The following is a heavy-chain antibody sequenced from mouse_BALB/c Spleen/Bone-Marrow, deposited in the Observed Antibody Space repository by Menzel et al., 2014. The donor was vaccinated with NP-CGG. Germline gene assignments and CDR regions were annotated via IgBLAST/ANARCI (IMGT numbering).Heavy chain of an antibody. V-gene: IGHV4-1*02. Sequence: EVHLVESGGGLVQPGGSLKLSCAASGFDFSRFWMSCVRRAPGKGLEWIGEINPDSSTISYTPSLKDKFIISRDNAKNTLYLQMSKVRSEDTALYYCARLNYYGNLFVWGAGTTVTVSS. J-gene: IGHJ1*01. CDR3: ARLNYYGNLFV. CDR1: GFDFSRFW. CDR2: INPDSSTI. D-gene: IGHD1-1*01.